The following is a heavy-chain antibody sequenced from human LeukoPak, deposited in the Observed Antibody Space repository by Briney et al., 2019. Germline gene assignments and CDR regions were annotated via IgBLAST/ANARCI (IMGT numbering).Heavy chain of an antibody. V-gene: IGHV3-21*01. J-gene: IGHJ5*02. Sequence: SCKASGGTFSSYAISWVRQAPGKGLEWVSSISSSGSSRYYADSVEGRFTISRDNAKNSMYLQMNSLRAEDTAVYYCARDVGSHFEQGYNYFDPWGQGTLVTVSS. CDR1: GGTFSSYA. CDR2: ISSSGSSR. D-gene: IGHD2-15*01. CDR3: ARDVGSHFEQGYNYFDP.